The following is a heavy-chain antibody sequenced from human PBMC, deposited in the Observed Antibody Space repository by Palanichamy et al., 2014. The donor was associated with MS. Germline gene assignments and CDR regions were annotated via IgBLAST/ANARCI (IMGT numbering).Heavy chain of an antibody. Sequence: EVQLVQSGAEVKKPGESLKISCQGSGYTFNNYWIVWVRQKAGKGLEWMGGIYPGDSDTRYSPSFQGQVTISADKSFSIAYLQWSSLKASDIAMYYCARLDASSWYGSGFDIWGQGTVVTVSS. J-gene: IGHJ3*02. CDR2: IYPGDSDT. D-gene: IGHD6-13*01. CDR3: ARLDASSWYGSGFDI. V-gene: IGHV5-51*01. CDR1: GYTFNNYW.